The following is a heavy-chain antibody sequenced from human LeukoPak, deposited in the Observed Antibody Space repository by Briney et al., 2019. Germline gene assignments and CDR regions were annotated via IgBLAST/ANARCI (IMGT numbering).Heavy chain of an antibody. CDR2: INPNSGGT. Sequence: ASVKVPCKASGYTFTGYYMHWVRQAPGRGLEWMGWINPNSGGTNYAQKFQGRVTMTRDTSISTAYMELSRLRSDDTAVYYCARGTRWLQPYYFDYWGQGTLVTVSS. D-gene: IGHD5-24*01. CDR3: ARGTRWLQPYYFDY. J-gene: IGHJ4*02. CDR1: GYTFTGYY. V-gene: IGHV1-2*02.